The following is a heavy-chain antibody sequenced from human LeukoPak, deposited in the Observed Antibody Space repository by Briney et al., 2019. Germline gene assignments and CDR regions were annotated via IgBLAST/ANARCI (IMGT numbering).Heavy chain of an antibody. J-gene: IGHJ5*02. D-gene: IGHD5/OR15-5a*01. CDR3: ARALRGPQNSPPRHFDP. CDR2: INTNTGNP. V-gene: IGHV7-4-1*02. Sequence: ASVKVSCKASGYTFTSYAMNWVRQAPGQGLEWMGWINTNTGNPTCAQGFTGRFVFSLDTSVSTAYLQISSLKAEDTAVYYCARALRGPQNSPPRHFDPWGQGTLVTVFS. CDR1: GYTFTSYA.